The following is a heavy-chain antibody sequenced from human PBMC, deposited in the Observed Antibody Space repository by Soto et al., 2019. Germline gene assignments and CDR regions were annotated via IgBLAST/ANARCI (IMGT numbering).Heavy chain of an antibody. D-gene: IGHD2-8*01. Sequence: GGSLRLSCASSGFTFSNYAMSWVRQAPGKELEWVSTISSSGASTDYADSVKGRFTISRDNSQNTLNLQMNSLRAEDTAIYYCAKNQHAMAHDYWGPGTLVTVSS. J-gene: IGHJ4*02. CDR1: GFTFSNYA. CDR3: AKNQHAMAHDY. CDR2: ISSSGAST. V-gene: IGHV3-23*01.